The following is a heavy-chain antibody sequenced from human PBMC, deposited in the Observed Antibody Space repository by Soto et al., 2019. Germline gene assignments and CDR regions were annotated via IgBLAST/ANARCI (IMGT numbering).Heavy chain of an antibody. CDR3: ARKVGASAY. V-gene: IGHV1-3*01. D-gene: IGHD1-26*01. CDR2: INAGNGDT. Sequence: QVQLVQSGAEVKKPGASVKVSCKASGYTFSSFAINWVRQAPGQRLEWMGWINAGNGDTKYSQKFKGRVTIARDTAASTVYLERGILTFEDTAVYYCARKVGASAYWGEGNLVIVSS. J-gene: IGHJ4*02. CDR1: GYTFSSFA.